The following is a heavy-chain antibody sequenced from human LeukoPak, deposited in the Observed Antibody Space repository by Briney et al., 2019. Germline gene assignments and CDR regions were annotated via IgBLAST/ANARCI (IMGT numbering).Heavy chain of an antibody. CDR2: IKQDGNEK. CDR3: ARAGLLARPDFDY. Sequence: GGSLRLSCVASGFTLSSYWMNWVRQAPGKGLEWVATIKQDGNEKYYVDSVKGRFTISRDNAKNSLYLQMNSLRVEDTAVYYCARAGLLARPDFDYWGQGTLVTVSS. CDR1: GFTLSSYW. V-gene: IGHV3-7*03. D-gene: IGHD6-6*01. J-gene: IGHJ4*02.